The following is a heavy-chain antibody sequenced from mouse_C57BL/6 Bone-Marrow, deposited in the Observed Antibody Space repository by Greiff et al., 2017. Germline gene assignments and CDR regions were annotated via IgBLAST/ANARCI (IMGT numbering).Heavy chain of an antibody. J-gene: IGHJ1*03. V-gene: IGHV1-81*01. CDR2: IYPRSGNT. D-gene: IGHD1-1*01. Sequence: VQWVESGAELARPGASVKLSCKASGYTFTSYGISWVKQRTGQGLEWIGEIYPRSGNTYYNEKFKGKATLTADKSSSTAYMELRSLTSEDSAVYFCARGGFYYYGQRYFDVWGTGTTVTVSS. CDR1: GYTFTSYG. CDR3: ARGGFYYYGQRYFDV.